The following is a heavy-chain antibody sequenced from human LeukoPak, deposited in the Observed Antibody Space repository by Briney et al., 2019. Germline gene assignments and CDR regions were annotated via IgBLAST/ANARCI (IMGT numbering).Heavy chain of an antibody. D-gene: IGHD3-22*01. V-gene: IGHV3-9*01. Sequence: PGGSLRLSCAASGFTFDDYAMHWVRQAPGKGLEWVSGISWNSGSIGYADSVKGRFTISRDNAKNSLYLQMNSLRAEDTAVYHCARERITMIGDWFDPWGQGTLVTVSS. CDR2: ISWNSGSI. CDR3: ARERITMIGDWFDP. CDR1: GFTFDDYA. J-gene: IGHJ5*02.